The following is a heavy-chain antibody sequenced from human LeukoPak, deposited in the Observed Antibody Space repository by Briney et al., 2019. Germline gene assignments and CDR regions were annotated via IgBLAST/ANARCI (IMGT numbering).Heavy chain of an antibody. CDR3: AKDMVYSSYYFDY. CDR1: GFTFSSYG. J-gene: IGHJ4*02. Sequence: PGXSLRLSCAASGFTFSSYGMHWVRQAPGKGLEWVAFIRYDGSNKYYADSVKGRFTISRDNSKNTLYLQMNSLRAEDTAVYYCAKDMVYSSYYFDYWGQGTLVTVSS. CDR2: IRYDGSNK. D-gene: IGHD5-12*01. V-gene: IGHV3-30*02.